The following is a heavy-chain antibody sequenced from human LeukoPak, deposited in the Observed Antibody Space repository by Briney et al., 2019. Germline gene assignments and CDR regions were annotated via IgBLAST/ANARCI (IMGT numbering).Heavy chain of an antibody. CDR1: GYTFTGYY. Sequence: GASVKVSCKASGYTFTGYYMHWVRQAPGQGLEWMGRINPNSGGTNYAQKFQGRVTMTRDTSISTAYMELSRLRSDDTAVHYCARGGGRSGYMFDYWGQGTLVTVSS. CDR2: INPNSGGT. J-gene: IGHJ4*02. V-gene: IGHV1-2*06. CDR3: ARGGGRSGYMFDY. D-gene: IGHD5-12*01.